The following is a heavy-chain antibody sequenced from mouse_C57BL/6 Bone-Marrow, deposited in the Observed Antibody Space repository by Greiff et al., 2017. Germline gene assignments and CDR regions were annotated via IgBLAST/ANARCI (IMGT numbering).Heavy chain of an antibody. CDR1: GYTFTSYW. CDR3: ARNGRLPYYFDY. Sequence: VQLQQSGAELVMPGASVKLSCKASGYTFTSYWMHWVKQRPGQGLEWIGEIVPSDSYTNYNQKFKGKSTLTVDKSSSPAYMQLSSLKSEDSAVYYCARNGRLPYYFDYWGQGTTLTVSS. D-gene: IGHD2-2*01. CDR2: IVPSDSYT. J-gene: IGHJ2*01. V-gene: IGHV1-69*01.